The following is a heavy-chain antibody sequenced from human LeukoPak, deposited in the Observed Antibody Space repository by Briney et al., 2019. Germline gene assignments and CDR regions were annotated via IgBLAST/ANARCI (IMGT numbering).Heavy chain of an antibody. CDR3: ARGHYDFWSGVGDY. CDR1: GYTFTSYY. V-gene: IGHV1-69*04. D-gene: IGHD3-3*01. J-gene: IGHJ4*02. CDR2: IIPILGIA. Sequence: SVKVSCKASGYTFTSYYMHWVRQAPGQGLEWMGRIIPILGIANYAQKFQGRVTITADKSTSTAYMELSSLRSEDTAVYYCARGHYDFWSGVGDYWGQGTLVTVSS.